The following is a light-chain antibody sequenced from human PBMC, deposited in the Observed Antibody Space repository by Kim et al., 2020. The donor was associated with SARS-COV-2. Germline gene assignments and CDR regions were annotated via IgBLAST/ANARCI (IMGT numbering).Light chain of an antibody. J-gene: IGKJ2*01. CDR3: QQFGSSSMYT. CDR2: GAS. Sequence: EIVLTQSPGTLSLSPGERATLSCRASQSVGSNSLAWYQQKPGQAPRLLIYGASSRATGIPDRFSGSGSGTDFTLTISRLEPEDFAVYYCQQFGSSSMYTFGQGTKLE. CDR1: QSVGSNS. V-gene: IGKV3-20*01.